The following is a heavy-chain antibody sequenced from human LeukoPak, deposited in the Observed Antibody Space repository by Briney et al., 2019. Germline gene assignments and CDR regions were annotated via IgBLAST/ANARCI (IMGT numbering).Heavy chain of an antibody. V-gene: IGHV3-23*01. Sequence: GGSLRLSCTASGFIFSNYDMSRVRQAPGKGLEWGSAIDSTGAYTWYADSVKGRFTISKDSSKTILYLQMNSLRAEDAAVYFCAKGSAAGRPYYFDYWGQGTLVTVSS. J-gene: IGHJ4*02. D-gene: IGHD6-25*01. CDR1: GFIFSNYD. CDR3: AKGSAAGRPYYFDY. CDR2: IDSTGAYT.